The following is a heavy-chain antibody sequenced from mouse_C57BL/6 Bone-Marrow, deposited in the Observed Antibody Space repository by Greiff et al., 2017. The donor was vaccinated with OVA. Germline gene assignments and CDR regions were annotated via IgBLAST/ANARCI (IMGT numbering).Heavy chain of an antibody. D-gene: IGHD1-2*01. CDR3: ARDTTADY. CDR2: IHPNSGST. CDR1: GYTFTSYW. J-gene: IGHJ2*01. V-gene: IGHV1-64*01. Sequence: QVQLQQPGAELVKPGASVKLSCKASGYTFTSYWMHWVKQRPGQGLEWIGMIHPNSGSTKYNEKFQSKATLTVDQSSSTTYMQLSSLTSADSAVYYCARDTTADYWGQGTTLTVSS.